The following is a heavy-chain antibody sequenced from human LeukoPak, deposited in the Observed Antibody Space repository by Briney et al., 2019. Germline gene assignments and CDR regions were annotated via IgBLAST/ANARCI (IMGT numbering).Heavy chain of an antibody. J-gene: IGHJ4*02. D-gene: IGHD4-17*01. CDR1: GFTFSSYS. CDR3: AREDGDYGGYYFDY. Sequence: GGSLRLSCAASGFTFSSYSMNWVRQAPGTGLEWVSSISSSSSYIYYADSVKGRFTISRDNAKNSLYLQMNSLRAEDTAVYYCAREDGDYGGYYFDYWGQGTLVTVSS. V-gene: IGHV3-21*01. CDR2: ISSSSSYI.